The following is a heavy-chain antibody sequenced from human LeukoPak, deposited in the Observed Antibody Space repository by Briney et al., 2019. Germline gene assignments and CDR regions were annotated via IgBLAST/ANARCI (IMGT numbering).Heavy chain of an antibody. CDR3: ARGGMSIRYFDWLVAFDI. V-gene: IGHV3-53*01. Sequence: GGSLRLSCAASGFTFSSYWMHWVRQAPGKGLEWVSVIYSGGSTYYADSVEGRFTISRDNSKNTLYLQMNSLRAEDTAVYYCARGGMSIRYFDWLVAFDIWGQGTMVTVSS. CDR2: IYSGGST. D-gene: IGHD3-9*01. J-gene: IGHJ3*02. CDR1: GFTFSSYW.